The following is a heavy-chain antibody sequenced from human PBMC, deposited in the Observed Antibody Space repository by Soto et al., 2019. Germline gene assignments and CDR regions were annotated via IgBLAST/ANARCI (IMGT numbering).Heavy chain of an antibody. CDR2: INDSGST. J-gene: IGHJ2*01. CDR1: GGSFSGYY. D-gene: IGHD3-22*01. Sequence: SETLSLTCAVYGGSFSGYYWTWMRQPPGKGLEWIGEINDSGSTNYNPSLKSRATISVDKSKNQFSLKLSSVTAADKAVYYCARGLTTGVTPRYFNLWGRGTLVTVSS. V-gene: IGHV4-34*01. CDR3: ARGLTTGVTPRYFNL.